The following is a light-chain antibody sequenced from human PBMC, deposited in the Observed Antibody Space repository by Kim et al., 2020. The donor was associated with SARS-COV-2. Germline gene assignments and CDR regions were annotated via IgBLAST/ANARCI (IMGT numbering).Light chain of an antibody. V-gene: IGLV2-14*04. Sequence: GQSITNSCTGTSSDFGVYNFVSWPQQPPGKAPQLMIFYVSKRPSGVSNRFSRSKSGNTASLTISGLQAEDEADYYCSSYTSSSTRVFGGGTKVTVL. CDR2: YVS. CDR1: SSDFGVYNF. CDR3: SSYTSSSTRV. J-gene: IGLJ3*02.